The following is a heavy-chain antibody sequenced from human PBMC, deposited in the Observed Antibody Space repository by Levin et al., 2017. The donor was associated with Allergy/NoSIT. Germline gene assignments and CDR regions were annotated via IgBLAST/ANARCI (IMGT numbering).Heavy chain of an antibody. Sequence: LGESLKISCKGSGYSFTSYWIGWVRQMPGKGLEWMGIIYSGDSDTRHSPSFRGQVTISADKSISTAYLQWSSLEASDTAMYYCARLMKYSSSHHFDYWGQGTLVTVSS. V-gene: IGHV5-51*01. CDR2: IYSGDSDT. CDR3: ARLMKYSSSHHFDY. J-gene: IGHJ4*02. CDR1: GYSFTSYW. D-gene: IGHD6-6*01.